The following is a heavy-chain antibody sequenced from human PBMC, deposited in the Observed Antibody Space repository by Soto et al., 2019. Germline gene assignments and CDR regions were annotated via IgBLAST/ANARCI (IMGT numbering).Heavy chain of an antibody. CDR2: ISAGAVAT. Sequence: GGSLRLSCAASGFTFSSYAMSWVRQAPGKGLEWVSAISAGAVATNYADSVKGRFTISRDNSKNTLYLQMNSLRAEDTAVYYCAKGRESSGSYRPFDYWGQGALVTVSA. D-gene: IGHD3-22*01. J-gene: IGHJ4*02. CDR3: AKGRESSGSYRPFDY. CDR1: GFTFSSYA. V-gene: IGHV3-23*01.